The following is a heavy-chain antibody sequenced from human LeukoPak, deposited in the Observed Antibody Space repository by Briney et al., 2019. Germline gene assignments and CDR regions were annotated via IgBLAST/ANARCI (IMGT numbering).Heavy chain of an antibody. V-gene: IGHV3-23*01. Sequence: GGSLRLSCAASGFTFSSYAMSWVRQAPGKGLEWVSAISGSGGSTYYADSVKGRFTISRDNSKNTLYLQMNSLRAEDAAVYYCAKGIAAGLQNWFDPWGQGTLVTVSS. CDR3: AKGIAAGLQNWFDP. CDR2: ISGSGGST. J-gene: IGHJ5*02. D-gene: IGHD6-13*01. CDR1: GFTFSSYA.